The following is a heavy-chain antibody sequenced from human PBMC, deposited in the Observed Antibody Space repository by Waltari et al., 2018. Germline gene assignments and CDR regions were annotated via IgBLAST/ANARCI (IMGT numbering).Heavy chain of an antibody. CDR2: INHSGST. J-gene: IGHJ5*02. D-gene: IGHD3-3*01. CDR3: ARWARPFGVVQNWFDP. V-gene: IGHV4-34*01. Sequence: QVQLQQWGAGLLKPSETLSLTCAVYGGSFSGYYWSWIRQPPGKGLEWIGEINHSGSTNYNPSLKSRVTISVDTSKNQFSLKLSSVTAADTAVYYCARWARPFGVVQNWFDPWGQGTLVTVSS. CDR1: GGSFSGYY.